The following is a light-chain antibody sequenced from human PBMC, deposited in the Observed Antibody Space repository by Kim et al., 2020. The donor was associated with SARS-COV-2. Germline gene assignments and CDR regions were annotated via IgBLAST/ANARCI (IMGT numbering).Light chain of an antibody. CDR1: QSISSH. Sequence: DSQMTQSPSSLSASVGDRVTITCRTTQSISSHLNWYQQKPGRAPKLLISAASTLQGGVPSRFSGSGSETDFTLTISSLQPEDSATYFCHQSYITPFTFGPGTKVDIK. CDR3: HQSYITPFT. J-gene: IGKJ3*01. CDR2: AAS. V-gene: IGKV1-39*01.